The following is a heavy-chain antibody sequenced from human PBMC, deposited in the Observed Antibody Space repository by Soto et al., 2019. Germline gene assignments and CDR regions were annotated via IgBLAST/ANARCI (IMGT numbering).Heavy chain of an antibody. D-gene: IGHD6-6*01. V-gene: IGHV4-31*03. J-gene: IGHJ6*03. CDR1: GGSISSGGYY. CDR2: IYYSGST. CDR3: AREGGSSSRFLYYYMDV. Sequence: SETLSLTCTVSGGSISSGGYYWSWIRQHPGKGLEWIGYIYYSGSTYYNPSLKSRVTISVDTSKNQFSLKLSSVTAADTAVYYCAREGGSSSRFLYYYMDVWGKGTTVTVSS.